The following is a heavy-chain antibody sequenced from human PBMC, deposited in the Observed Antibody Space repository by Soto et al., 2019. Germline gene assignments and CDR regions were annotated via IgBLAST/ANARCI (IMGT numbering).Heavy chain of an antibody. V-gene: IGHV3-30*03. D-gene: IGHD3-16*01. CDR2: ISYDGRKN. CDR1: GFTFRHYA. CDR3: ARERGGATSLYNWFDP. Sequence: GSLRLSCAASGFTFRHYAMHWVRQAPGKGLQWVASISYDGRKNSYTESVKGRFTISRDNSKNTMDLQMKSLRTEDTAIYFCARERGGATSLYNWFDPWGQGTLVTVSS. J-gene: IGHJ5*02.